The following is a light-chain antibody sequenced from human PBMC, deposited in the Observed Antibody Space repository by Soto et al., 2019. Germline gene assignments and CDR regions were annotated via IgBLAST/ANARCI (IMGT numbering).Light chain of an antibody. V-gene: IGLV6-57*04. CDR3: QSYHSGNVV. CDR1: SCSIASNY. J-gene: IGLJ2*01. Sequence: NFMLTQPHSVSESPGKTVTISCTRSSCSIASNYVQWYQQRPGSAPTPVIYEDNERPSGVPDRFSGSIDSSSNSASLTISGLKTDYEADYYCQSYHSGNVVFGGGTQLTVL. CDR2: EDN.